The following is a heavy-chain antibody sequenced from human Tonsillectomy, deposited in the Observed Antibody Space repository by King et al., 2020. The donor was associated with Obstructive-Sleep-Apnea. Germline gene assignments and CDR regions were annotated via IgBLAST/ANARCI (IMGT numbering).Heavy chain of an antibody. D-gene: IGHD4-11*01. CDR3: ARTVTTINWFDP. CDR1: GGSMSIYS. CDR2: VDHSGST. Sequence: QLQESGPGLVKPSETLSLTCTVSGGSMSIYSWSWIRRPPGKGLEWIGYVDHSGSTNYNPSLKSRVTISIDTSKNQFSLNLSSVTAADTAMYYCARTVTTINWFDPWGQGTLVTVSS. V-gene: IGHV4-59*08. J-gene: IGHJ5*02.